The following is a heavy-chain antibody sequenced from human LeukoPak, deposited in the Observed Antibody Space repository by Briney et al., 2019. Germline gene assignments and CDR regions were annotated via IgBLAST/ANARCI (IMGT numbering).Heavy chain of an antibody. V-gene: IGHV4-30-4*01. CDR2: ISYSGNS. D-gene: IGHD3-10*01. Sequence: SETLSLTCTVSGGSISRGDYYWSWIRQSPGKGLEWIGYISYSGNSYHNPPLMSRVTISVDPSNSQFSLKLTSVTAADTAVYYCARDGGRHYGSGSYFLGYWGQGTLVTVSS. CDR3: ARDGGRHYGSGSYFLGY. CDR1: GGSISRGDYY. J-gene: IGHJ4*02.